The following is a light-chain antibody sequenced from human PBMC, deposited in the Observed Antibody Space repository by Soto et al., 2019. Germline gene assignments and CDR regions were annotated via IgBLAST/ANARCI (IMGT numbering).Light chain of an antibody. V-gene: IGLV2-11*01. CDR1: SSDVGRYNY. CDR3: CSYGGRYTSI. CDR2: DVS. Sequence: QSVLTQPRSVSGSPGQSVTISCTGASSDVGRYNYVSWYQQHPGTAPKLIIYDVSKRPSGVPDRFSGSKSGITASLSISGLQAEDEAEYFCCSYGGRYTSIFGGGTKLTVL. J-gene: IGLJ2*01.